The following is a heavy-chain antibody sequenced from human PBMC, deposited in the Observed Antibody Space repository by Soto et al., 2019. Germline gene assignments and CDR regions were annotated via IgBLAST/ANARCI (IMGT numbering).Heavy chain of an antibody. CDR2: IIPIFGTA. Sequence: ASVKVSCKASGGTFSSYAIRWVRQAPGHELEWMGGIIPIFGTANYAQKFQGRVTITADESTSTAYMELSSLRSEDTAVYYCARTPLSYYYDSSGYYFSYWGQGTLVTVSS. CDR1: GGTFSSYA. D-gene: IGHD3-22*01. V-gene: IGHV1-69*13. CDR3: ARTPLSYYYDSSGYYFSY. J-gene: IGHJ4*02.